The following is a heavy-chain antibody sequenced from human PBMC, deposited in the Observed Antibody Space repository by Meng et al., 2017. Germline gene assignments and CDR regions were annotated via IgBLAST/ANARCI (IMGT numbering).Heavy chain of an antibody. D-gene: IGHD2-15*01. CDR1: GYTFTSYY. V-gene: IGHV1-46*01. J-gene: IGHJ3*02. CDR3: ARGRWEYCSGGSCYGQLSGPHDAFDI. Sequence: ASVKVSCKASGYTFTSYYMHWVRQAPGQGLEWMGIINPSGGSTSYAQKFQGRVTMTRDTSTSTVYMELSSLRSEDTAVCYCARGRWEYCSGGSCYGQLSGPHDAFDIWGQGTMVTVSS. CDR2: INPSGGST.